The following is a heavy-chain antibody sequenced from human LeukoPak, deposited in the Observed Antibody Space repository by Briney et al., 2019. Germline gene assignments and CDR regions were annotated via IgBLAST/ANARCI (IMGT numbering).Heavy chain of an antibody. CDR2: IYYSGST. Sequence: PSETLSLTCTVSGGSISSYYWSWIRQPPGKGLEWIGYIYYSGSTNYNPSLKSRVTISVDTSKNQFSLKLSSVTAADTAVYYCARRYSYGYYYYYMDVWGKGTTVTVSS. CDR1: GGSISSYY. J-gene: IGHJ6*03. V-gene: IGHV4-59*01. CDR3: ARRYSYGYYYYYMDV. D-gene: IGHD5-18*01.